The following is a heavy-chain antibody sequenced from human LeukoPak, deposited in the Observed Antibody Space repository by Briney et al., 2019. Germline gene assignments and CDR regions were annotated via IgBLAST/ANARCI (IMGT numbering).Heavy chain of an antibody. D-gene: IGHD3-22*01. CDR1: GFTFSSYA. CDR3: AKSLGVRDYYYDSSGYYYFDY. Sequence: GGSLRLSYAASGFTFSSYAMSWVRQAPGKGLEWVSAISGSGGSTYYADSVKGRFTISRDNSKNTLYLQMNSLRAEDTAVYYCAKSLGVRDYYYDSSGYYYFDYWGQGTLVTVSS. V-gene: IGHV3-23*01. CDR2: ISGSGGST. J-gene: IGHJ4*02.